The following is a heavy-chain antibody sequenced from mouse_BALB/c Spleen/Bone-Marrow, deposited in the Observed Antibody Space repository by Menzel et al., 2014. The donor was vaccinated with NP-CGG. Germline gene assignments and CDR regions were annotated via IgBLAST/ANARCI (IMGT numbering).Heavy chain of an antibody. CDR2: IRLKSNNYAT. J-gene: IGHJ3*01. CDR3: TTGFAY. Sequence: EVQVVESGGGLVQPGGSMKLSCVASGFTFSNYWMNWVRQSPEKGLEWVAEIRLKSNNYATHYAESVKGRFTVSRDDSKSSVYLQMNNLRAEDTGIYYCTTGFAYWGQGTLVTVSA. CDR1: GFTFSNYW. V-gene: IGHV6-6*02.